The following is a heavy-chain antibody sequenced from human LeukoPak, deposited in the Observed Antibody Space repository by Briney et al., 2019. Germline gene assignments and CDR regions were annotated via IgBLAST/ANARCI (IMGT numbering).Heavy chain of an antibody. V-gene: IGHV4-59*12. D-gene: IGHD4-23*01. CDR3: ARDLEPRWDNLFDP. CDR1: GGSLSSYY. CDR2: IYYSGST. Sequence: NPSETLSLTCTVSGGSLSSYYWSWIRQPPGKGLEWIGYIYYSGSTTYNPSLKSRVSISVDTSKNQFSLKLISVTAADTAVYYCARDLEPRWDNLFDPGGQGTLVTVSS. J-gene: IGHJ5*02.